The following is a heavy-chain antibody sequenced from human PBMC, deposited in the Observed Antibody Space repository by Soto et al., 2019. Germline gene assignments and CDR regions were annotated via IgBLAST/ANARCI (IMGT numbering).Heavy chain of an antibody. CDR1: GFTFSSYE. J-gene: IGHJ3*02. Sequence: GGSLRLSCAAAGFTFSSYEMNWVRQAPGKGLEWVSYISSSAGTTYYADSVKGRFTISGDNSKNTLYLQMNSLRAEDTAVYYCAKDRGIDGSSVRAFDIWGQGTMVTVSS. CDR2: ISSSAGTT. D-gene: IGHD6-13*01. CDR3: AKDRGIDGSSVRAFDI. V-gene: IGHV3-48*03.